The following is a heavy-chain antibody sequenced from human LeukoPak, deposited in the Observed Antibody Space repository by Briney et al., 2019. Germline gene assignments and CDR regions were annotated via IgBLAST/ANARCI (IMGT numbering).Heavy chain of an antibody. D-gene: IGHD2-15*01. CDR1: GYTFTSLG. CDR3: ARDECSASNCYQIYDY. V-gene: IGHV1-18*01. J-gene: IGHJ4*02. CDR2: ISGYNGNT. Sequence: GASVKVSCKASGYTFTSLGISWVRQAPGQGLEWVGWISGYNGNTWYAPRLQGRVTLTTDASTSTAYMELRGLRSDDTAVYYCARDECSASNCYQIYDYWGQGTLVTVSS.